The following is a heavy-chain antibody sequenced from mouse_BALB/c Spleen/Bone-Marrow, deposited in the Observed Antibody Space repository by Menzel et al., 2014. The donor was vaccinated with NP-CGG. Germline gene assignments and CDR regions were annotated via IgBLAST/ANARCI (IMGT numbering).Heavy chain of an antibody. D-gene: IGHD1-2*01. CDR1: GSSLTSYG. V-gene: IGHV2-9*02. J-gene: IGHJ4*01. CDR2: IWAGGST. Sequence: QVQLQQSGPGLVAPSQSLSITCTVSGSSLTSYGVHWVRQPPGKGLEWLGVIWAGGSTNYNSALMSRLSISKDNSKSQVFLKMNSLQTDDTAMYYCARGPFITTVHYYAMDYWGQGTSVTVSS. CDR3: ARGPFITTVHYYAMDY.